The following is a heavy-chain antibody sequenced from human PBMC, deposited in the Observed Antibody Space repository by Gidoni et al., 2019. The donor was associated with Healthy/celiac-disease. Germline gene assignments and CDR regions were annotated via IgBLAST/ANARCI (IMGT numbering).Heavy chain of an antibody. D-gene: IGHD6-13*01. Sequence: EVQLLESGGGLVQPGGSMRLSCAAPGFTFSSYAMSWVRQAPGKGLEWVSAISGSGGSTYYADSVKGRFTISRDNSKNTLYLQMNSLRAEDTAVYYCAKDGASSSFNWFDPWGQGTLVTVSS. V-gene: IGHV3-23*01. J-gene: IGHJ5*02. CDR3: AKDGASSSFNWFDP. CDR2: ISGSGGST. CDR1: GFTFSSYA.